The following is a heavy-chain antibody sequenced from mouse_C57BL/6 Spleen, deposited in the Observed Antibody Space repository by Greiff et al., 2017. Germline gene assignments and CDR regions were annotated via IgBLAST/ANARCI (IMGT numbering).Heavy chain of an antibody. CDR3: ARRGDYDYDWFAY. J-gene: IGHJ3*01. CDR1: GYTFTSYW. V-gene: IGHV1-64*01. Sequence: VQLQQPGAELVKPGASVKLSCKASGYTFTSYWMHWVKQRPGQGLEWIGMIHPNSGSTNYNEKFKSKATLTVDKSSSTAYMQLSSLTSEDSAVYYCARRGDYDYDWFAYWGQGTLVTVSA. D-gene: IGHD2-4*01. CDR2: IHPNSGST.